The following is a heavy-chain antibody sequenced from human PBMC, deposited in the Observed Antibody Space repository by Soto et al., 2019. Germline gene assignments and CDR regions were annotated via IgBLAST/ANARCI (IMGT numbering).Heavy chain of an antibody. CDR1: GGSFSGYY. CDR3: ARGRHYYYYYMDV. V-gene: IGHV4-34*01. CDR2: INHSGST. Sequence: SETLSLTCAVYGGSFSGYYWSWIRQPPGKGLEWIGEINHSGSTNYNPSLKSRVTISVDTSKNQFSLKLSSVTAADTAVYYCARGRHYYYYYMDVWGKGTTVTVSS. J-gene: IGHJ6*03.